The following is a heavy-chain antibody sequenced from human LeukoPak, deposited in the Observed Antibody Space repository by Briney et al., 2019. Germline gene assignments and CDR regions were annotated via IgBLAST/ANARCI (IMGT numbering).Heavy chain of an antibody. V-gene: IGHV3-23*01. Sequence: GASLRLSCAASGFIFRNYAMSWVRQAPGKGLEWVSAITGSGDTTYYADSVKGRFTISRDNSKNTLYVEMNTLRAEDTAVYYCAKWGDYDILTGYYVSDFWGQGTLVTVSS. CDR2: ITGSGDTT. CDR1: GFIFRNYA. D-gene: IGHD3-9*01. CDR3: AKWGDYDILTGYYVSDF. J-gene: IGHJ4*02.